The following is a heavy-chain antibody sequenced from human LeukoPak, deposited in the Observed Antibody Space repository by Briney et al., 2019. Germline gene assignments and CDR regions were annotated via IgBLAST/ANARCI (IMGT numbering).Heavy chain of an antibody. CDR1: GFTVSTNY. V-gene: IGHV3-53*01. CDR3: ASKRGYSYGYDY. CDR2: INSGGST. D-gene: IGHD5-18*01. Sequence: GRSLRLSCAASGFTVSTNYMNWVSQAPGKGLEWVSLINSGGSTYYADSVKGRFSISIDNSKNTLYLHMNSLRAEDTAVYYCASKRGYSYGYDYWGQGTLVTVSS. J-gene: IGHJ4*02.